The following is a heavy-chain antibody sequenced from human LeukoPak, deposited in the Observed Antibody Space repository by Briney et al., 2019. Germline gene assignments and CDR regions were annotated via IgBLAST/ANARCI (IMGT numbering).Heavy chain of an antibody. D-gene: IGHD2-21*02. CDR1: LTTLPKYW. J-gene: IGHJ4*02. CDR2: VIPILGMV. CDR3: AARLQMPRTLHFEF. Sequence: AVTVPHMASLTTLPKYWWNWVRQAPALGREGMGRVIPILGMVNSAQHLQGRLTITADQYTSTAYMDLSSLRSDDTAVYYSAARLQMPRTLHFEFWGQGTLITVSS. V-gene: IGHV1-69*02.